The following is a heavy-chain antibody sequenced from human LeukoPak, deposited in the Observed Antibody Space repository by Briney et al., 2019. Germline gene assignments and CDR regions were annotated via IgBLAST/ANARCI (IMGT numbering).Heavy chain of an antibody. J-gene: IGHJ4*02. D-gene: IGHD3-22*01. CDR2: INPSGNST. CDR1: GYTFTNYY. V-gene: IGHV1-46*01. Sequence: ASVKVSCKASGYTFTNYYMHWVRQAPGQGLEWMGIINPSGNSTSYAQIFQGRVPMTRDRSTSTVYMELSSLRSEDTAVYYCARGYSSGYRIDYCGQGTLVTVSS. CDR3: ARGYSSGYRIDY.